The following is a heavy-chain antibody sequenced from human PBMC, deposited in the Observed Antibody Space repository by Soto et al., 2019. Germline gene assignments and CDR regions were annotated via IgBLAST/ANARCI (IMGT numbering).Heavy chain of an antibody. CDR3: TTGVGYGDYDYYYYYYMDV. D-gene: IGHD4-17*01. CDR1: GFTFSNAW. V-gene: IGHV3-15*01. CDR2: IKSKTDGGTT. Sequence: SCAASGFTFSNAWMSWVRQAPGKGLEWVGRIKSKTDGGTTDYAAPVKGRFTISRDDSKNTLYLQMNSLKTEDTAVYYCTTGVGYGDYDYYYYYYMDVWGKGTTVTVSS. J-gene: IGHJ6*03.